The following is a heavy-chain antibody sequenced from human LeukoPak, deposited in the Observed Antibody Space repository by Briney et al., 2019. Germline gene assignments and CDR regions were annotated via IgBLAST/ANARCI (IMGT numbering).Heavy chain of an antibody. Sequence: GGSLRLSCAASGFTFSDYYMSWIRQAPGKGLEWVSYISSSASTIYYADSVKGRFTISRDNAKNTLYLQMYSLRAEDTAVYYCKGVPAARAAFDIWGQGTMVTVSS. V-gene: IGHV3-11*04. CDR2: ISSSASTI. CDR1: GFTFSDYY. D-gene: IGHD2-2*01. CDR3: KGVPAARAAFDI. J-gene: IGHJ3*02.